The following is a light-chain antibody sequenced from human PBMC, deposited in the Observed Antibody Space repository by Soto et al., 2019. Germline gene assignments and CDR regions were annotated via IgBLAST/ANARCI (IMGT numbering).Light chain of an antibody. Sequence: QSVLTQPPSVSGAPGQRVTFSCTGSSSNIGAGYDVHWYQQLPGRAPKLLIYGNTNRPSGVPDRFSGSKSGTSASLAITGLRAEDEADYYCLSFDSSLSVVFGGGTKLTVL. CDR3: LSFDSSLSVV. J-gene: IGLJ2*01. CDR1: SSNIGAGYD. V-gene: IGLV1-40*01. CDR2: GNT.